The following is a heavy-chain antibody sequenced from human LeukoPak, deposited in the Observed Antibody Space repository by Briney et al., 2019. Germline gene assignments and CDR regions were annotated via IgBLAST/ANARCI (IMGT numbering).Heavy chain of an antibody. V-gene: IGHV3-49*04. D-gene: IGHD5-12*01. CDR3: TTYDPSNYYGMDV. Sequence: GGSLILSCTASGFTFGDYAMTWVRQAPGKGLEWVGFIRSKAYGGTTEFAASVKGRYTISRDDSKSIAYLQMNSLKTEDTAVYYCTTYDPSNYYGMDVWGQGTTVTVS. CDR1: GFTFGDYA. J-gene: IGHJ6*02. CDR2: IRSKAYGGTT.